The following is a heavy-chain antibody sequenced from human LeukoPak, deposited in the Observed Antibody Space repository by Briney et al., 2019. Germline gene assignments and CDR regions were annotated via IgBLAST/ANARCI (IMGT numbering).Heavy chain of an antibody. CDR2: INHSGST. CDR3: ARGPSHNWNDDPEDY. Sequence: PSETLSLTCAVYGGSFSGYYWSWIRQPPGKGLEWIWEINHSGSTNYNPSLKSRVTISVDTSKNQFSLKLSSVTAADAAVYYCARGPSHNWNDDPEDYWGQGTLVTVSS. D-gene: IGHD1-1*01. V-gene: IGHV4-34*01. CDR1: GGSFSGYY. J-gene: IGHJ4*02.